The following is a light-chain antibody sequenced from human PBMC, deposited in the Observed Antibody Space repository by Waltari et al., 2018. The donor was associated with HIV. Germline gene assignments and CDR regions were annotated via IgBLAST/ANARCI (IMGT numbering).Light chain of an antibody. CDR1: FGPVFSPSS. CDR2: NTK. Sequence: TVVTQEPSFSVSPGGTVTLPCGFCFGPVFSPSSPRWSHQTPGQAPRTLIYNTKTRSSGVPDRFSGSILGIKAALTITGAQADDDSDYYCVLYMGSGIWLFGGGTKLTVL. J-gene: IGLJ3*02. V-gene: IGLV8-61*01. CDR3: VLYMGSGIWL.